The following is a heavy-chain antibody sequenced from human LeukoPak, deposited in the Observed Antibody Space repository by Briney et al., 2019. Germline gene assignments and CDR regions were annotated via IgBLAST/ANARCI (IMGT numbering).Heavy chain of an antibody. Sequence: GASVKVSCKASGYTFTGYYMHWVRQAPGQGLEWMGIINPSGGSTSYAQKFQGRVTMTRDTSTSTVYMELSSLRSEDTAVYYCASSYYGSGSYHFWGQGTLVTVSS. V-gene: IGHV1-46*01. J-gene: IGHJ4*02. D-gene: IGHD3-10*01. CDR1: GYTFTGYY. CDR2: INPSGGST. CDR3: ASSYYGSGSYHF.